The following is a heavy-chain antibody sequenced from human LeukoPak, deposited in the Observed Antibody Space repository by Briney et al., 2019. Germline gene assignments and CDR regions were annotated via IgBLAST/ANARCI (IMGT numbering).Heavy chain of an antibody. J-gene: IGHJ6*02. D-gene: IGHD5-18*01. CDR1: GFTFGDHA. V-gene: IGHV3-49*04. Sequence: PGWSLRLSCTTSGFTFGDHAMSWVRQAPGKGLEWVGFIRSKTYRGTTEYAASVKDRFTISRDDSRSIAYLQMNSLKIEDTAVYFCSRGPIKVWVHNGMDVWGQGTTVTVSS. CDR2: IRSKTYRGTT. CDR3: SRGPIKVWVHNGMDV.